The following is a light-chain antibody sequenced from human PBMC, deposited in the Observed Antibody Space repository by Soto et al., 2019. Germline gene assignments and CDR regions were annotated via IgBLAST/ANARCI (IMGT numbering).Light chain of an antibody. CDR2: SAS. CDR1: ESVRSTF. Sequence: EIVLTQSPGTLSMSPGESVTLSYRASESVRSTFLGWYQQKPGQPPRLLISSASSRATGIPDRFSGSGSGTDFNLTVSRLEPEDCAVYYCHHYGYPYAFGPGTKLQIK. CDR3: HHYGYPYA. V-gene: IGKV3-20*01. J-gene: IGKJ2*01.